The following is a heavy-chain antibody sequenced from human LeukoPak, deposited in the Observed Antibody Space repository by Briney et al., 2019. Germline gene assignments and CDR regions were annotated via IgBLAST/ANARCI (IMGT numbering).Heavy chain of an antibody. CDR1: TASTNTYY. CDR3: VRLRWELLAPYFDH. Sequence: SETLSLTCSVSTASTNTYYWSWIRQSPRKGLEWIGHIYHSGSTDYNPSFKSRVTISIDMSKKEFSLKLTPVTVADTAMYYCVRLRWELLAPYFDHWGQGAFVIVSS. CDR2: IYHSGST. V-gene: IGHV4-59*01. J-gene: IGHJ4*02. D-gene: IGHD2-15*01.